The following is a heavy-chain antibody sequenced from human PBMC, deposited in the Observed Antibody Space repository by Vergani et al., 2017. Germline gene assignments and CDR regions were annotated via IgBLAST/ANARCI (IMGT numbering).Heavy chain of an antibody. D-gene: IGHD3-10*01. CDR2: INNDGHT. J-gene: IGHJ4*02. Sequence: QVQLQQWGAGVVKPSGTLSLTCAVFGESFSSFYWRWIRQPPGKGLEWIGEINNDGHTNYNPSLESRVTVSRDTAKNQFSLNLISVTAADTDRYYFAVRPRVNLVGGEIVTKRTLDYWSQGRLVTDSS. CDR3: AVRPRVNLVGGEIVTKRTLDY. V-gene: IGHV4-34*02. CDR1: GESFSSFY.